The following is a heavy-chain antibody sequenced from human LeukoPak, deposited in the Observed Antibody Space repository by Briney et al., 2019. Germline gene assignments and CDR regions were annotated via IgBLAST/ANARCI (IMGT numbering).Heavy chain of an antibody. J-gene: IGHJ4*02. Sequence: SETLSLTCTVSGGSISSYYWSWIRQPPGKGLEWIGYIYYSGSTNYNPSLKSRVTISVDTSKDQFSLKLSSVTAADTAVYYCARVSEMGGDSSGYYFDYWGQGTLVTVSS. CDR3: ARVSEMGGDSSGYYFDY. CDR1: GGSISSYY. CDR2: IYYSGST. D-gene: IGHD3-22*01. V-gene: IGHV4-59*01.